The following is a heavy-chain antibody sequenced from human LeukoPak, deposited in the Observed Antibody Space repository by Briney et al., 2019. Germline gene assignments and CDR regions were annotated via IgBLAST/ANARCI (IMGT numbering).Heavy chain of an antibody. D-gene: IGHD1-1*01. CDR3: ARDCSSVNCPSTDYYGIEV. V-gene: IGHV3-7*01. J-gene: IGHJ6*02. CDR2: IKQDGSDK. Sequence: PGGSLRLSCVASGFTFNTYWMTWVRQAPGKGLEWVSMIKQDGSDKYYVDSVKGRFTISRDNAKNSLYLQMNSLRVEDTAIYYCARDCSSVNCPSTDYYGIEVWGQGTTVTVSS. CDR1: GFTFNTYW.